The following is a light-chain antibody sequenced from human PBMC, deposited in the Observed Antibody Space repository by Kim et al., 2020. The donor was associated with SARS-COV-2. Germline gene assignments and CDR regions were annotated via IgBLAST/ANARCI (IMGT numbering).Light chain of an antibody. CDR2: WAS. V-gene: IGKV4-1*01. CDR1: QRVLYRSNNKNY. CDR3: QQYYSTPIT. J-gene: IGKJ5*01. Sequence: IVMTQSPDSLAVSLGERATINCKSSQRVLYRSNNKNYLAWYQQKPGQPPKLLIYWASTRESGVPDRFSGSGSGTEFTLTISSLQAEDVAVYYCQQYYSTPITFGQGTRLEIK.